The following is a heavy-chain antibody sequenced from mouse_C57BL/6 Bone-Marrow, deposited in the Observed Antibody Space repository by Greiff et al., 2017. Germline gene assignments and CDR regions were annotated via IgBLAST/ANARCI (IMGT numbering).Heavy chain of an antibody. D-gene: IGHD2-3*01. Sequence: EVKLVESGGGLVKPGGSLKLSCAASGFTFSDYGMHWVRQAPEKGLEWVAYISSGSSTIYYADTVKGRFTISRDNAKNTLFLQMTSLRSEDTAMYYCARSSYDGYYVLAYWGQGTLVTVSA. CDR2: ISSGSSTI. CDR1: GFTFSDYG. V-gene: IGHV5-17*01. J-gene: IGHJ3*01. CDR3: ARSSYDGYYVLAY.